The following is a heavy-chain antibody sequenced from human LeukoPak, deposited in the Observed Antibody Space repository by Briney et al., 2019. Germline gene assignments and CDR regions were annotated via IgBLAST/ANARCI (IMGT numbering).Heavy chain of an antibody. Sequence: SETLSLTCAVSGASFSGHYWNWIRQPPGKGLEWIGEINYSGSTHYNPSLKSRVTILVDTYKNQFSLRLSSVTAADTAVYYCARGPYCTNGVCYGYYMDVWGRGTPVTVSS. CDR3: ARGPYCTNGVCYGYYMDV. V-gene: IGHV4-34*01. CDR2: INYSGST. J-gene: IGHJ6*03. CDR1: GASFSGHY. D-gene: IGHD2-8*01.